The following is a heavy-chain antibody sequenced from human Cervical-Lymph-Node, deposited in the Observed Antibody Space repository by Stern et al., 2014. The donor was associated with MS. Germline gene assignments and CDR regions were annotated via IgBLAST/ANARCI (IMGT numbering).Heavy chain of an antibody. CDR1: GFTFTSSA. CDR2: IVVGSGNT. V-gene: IGHV1-58*01. J-gene: IGHJ3*02. Sequence: QLEVSGPEVKKLGTSVKGSCKASGFTFTSSAVQWVRQARGQRLEWIGWIVVGSGNTNYAQKFQERVTITRDMSTSTAYMELSSLRSEDTAVYYCAAEPMYYSDSVGAFDIWGQGTMVTVSS. CDR3: AAEPMYYSDSVGAFDI. D-gene: IGHD3-22*01.